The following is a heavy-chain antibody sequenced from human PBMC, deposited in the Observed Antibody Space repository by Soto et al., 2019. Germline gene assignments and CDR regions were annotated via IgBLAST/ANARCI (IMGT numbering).Heavy chain of an antibody. CDR3: SRDRGYSSSWSPFDY. V-gene: IGHV4-4*02. CDR2: IYHSGST. CDR1: GGSISSSNL. D-gene: IGHD6-13*01. J-gene: IGHJ4*02. Sequence: QVQLQESGPGLVKPSGTLSLTCAVSGGSISSSNLWSWVRQPPGKGLGWIGEIYHSGSTNYNPSLKSRGTISVDKSKNQFPLKLSSVTAADTAVYYCSRDRGYSSSWSPFDYWGQGTLVTVSS.